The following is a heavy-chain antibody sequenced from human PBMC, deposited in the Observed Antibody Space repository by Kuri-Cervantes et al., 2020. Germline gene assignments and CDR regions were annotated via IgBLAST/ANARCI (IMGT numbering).Heavy chain of an antibody. J-gene: IGHJ3*02. CDR2: INSDGSST. D-gene: IGHD6-19*01. CDR3: ARDIAVYAFDI. CDR1: GFTFSSYW. V-gene: IGHV3-74*01. Sequence: GESLKISCAASGFTFSSYWMHWVRQAPGKGLVWVSRINSDGSSTSYADSVKGRFTISRDNAKNTLYLQMNSLRAEDTAVYYCARDIAVYAFDIWGQGTMVTVSS.